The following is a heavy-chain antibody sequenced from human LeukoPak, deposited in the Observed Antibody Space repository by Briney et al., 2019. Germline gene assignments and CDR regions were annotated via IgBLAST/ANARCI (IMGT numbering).Heavy chain of an antibody. Sequence: PGGSLRLSCAASGFTFSSYWMSWVRQAPGKGLEWVANIKQDGSEKYYVDSVKGRFTISRDNAKNSLYLEMNSLSAEDTAVYYCASLFLCYGCSTSSNSFTIWGQGTMVTVSS. CDR3: ASLFLCYGCSTSSNSFTI. V-gene: IGHV3-7*01. CDR1: GFTFSSYW. J-gene: IGHJ3*02. CDR2: IKQDGSEK. D-gene: IGHD6-6*01.